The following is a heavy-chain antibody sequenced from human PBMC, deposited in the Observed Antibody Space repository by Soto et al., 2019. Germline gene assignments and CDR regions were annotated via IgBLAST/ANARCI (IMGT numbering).Heavy chain of an antibody. J-gene: IGHJ4*02. CDR1: GLNFDDFA. CDR3: AKGRYDFWSLYYFGS. V-gene: IGHV3-9*01. Sequence: LRLSCVGTGLNFDDFAMHWVRQAPGKGLEWVSGITWNSRVLAYADSVKGRFTISRDNARNSLYLQMDSLRDEDTALYYCAKGRYDFWSLYYFGSWGQRTLVTVSS. CDR2: ITWNSRVL. D-gene: IGHD3-3*01.